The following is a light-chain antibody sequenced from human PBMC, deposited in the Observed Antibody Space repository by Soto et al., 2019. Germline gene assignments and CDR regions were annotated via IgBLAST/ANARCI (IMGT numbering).Light chain of an antibody. CDR1: QNINNY. CDR2: DAS. J-gene: IGKJ5*01. CDR3: QQYENLPT. Sequence: DIQITQSPSSLSASVGDRVTMTCQASQNINNYVNWYQRKPGRAPTLLIYDASNLEAGVPSRLRGSGSGTDFTFPIRRLQPEDIATYYCQQYENLPTFGQGTRLEIK. V-gene: IGKV1-33*01.